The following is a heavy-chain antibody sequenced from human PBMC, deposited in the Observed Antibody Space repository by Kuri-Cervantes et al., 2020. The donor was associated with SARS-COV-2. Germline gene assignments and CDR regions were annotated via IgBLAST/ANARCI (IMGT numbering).Heavy chain of an antibody. V-gene: IGHV1-8*02. D-gene: IGHD3-10*01. CDR1: GYTFTSHD. CDR2: MNPNSGNT. CDR3: ARDKEGHGSGSYDWFDP. Sequence: ASVKVSCKASGYTFTSHDINWVRQATGQGLEWMGWMNPNSGNTGYAQKFQGRVTMTRNTSISTAYMELSSLRSEDTAVYYCARDKEGHGSGSYDWFDPWGQGTLVTVSS. J-gene: IGHJ5*02.